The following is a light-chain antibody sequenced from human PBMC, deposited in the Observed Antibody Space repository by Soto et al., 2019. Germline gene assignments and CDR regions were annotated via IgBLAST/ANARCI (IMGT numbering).Light chain of an antibody. Sequence: EVVLTQSPATLSLSPGERATLSCRASQSVGSYLAWYQQKAGQAPRLLIYDASTRATGIPARFSGSGSGTDFNLTITSLEPEDFAIYYCQQRTNWPAITFGQGTRLEIK. CDR1: QSVGSY. CDR2: DAS. J-gene: IGKJ5*01. V-gene: IGKV3-11*01. CDR3: QQRTNWPAIT.